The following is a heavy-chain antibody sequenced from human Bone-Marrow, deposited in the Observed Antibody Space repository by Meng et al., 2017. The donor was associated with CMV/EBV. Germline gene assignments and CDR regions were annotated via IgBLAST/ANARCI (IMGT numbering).Heavy chain of an antibody. V-gene: IGHV1-3*02. CDR3: ARKKAAGTDLGWFDP. CDR2: SNAGNGNT. CDR1: GYTFTSYA. J-gene: IGHJ5*02. D-gene: IGHD6-13*01. Sequence: ASVKVSCKASGYTFTSYAMHWVRQAPGQRLEWMGWSNAGNGNTKYSQEFQGRVTITRDTSASTAYMELSSLRSEDTAVYYCARKKAAGTDLGWFDPWGQGTLVTVSS.